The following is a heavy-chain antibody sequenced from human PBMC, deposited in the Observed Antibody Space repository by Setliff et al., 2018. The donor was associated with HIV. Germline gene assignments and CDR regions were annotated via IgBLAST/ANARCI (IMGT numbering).Heavy chain of an antibody. V-gene: IGHV4-39*01. Sequence: SETLSLTCTVSGDSITNDGYYWGWIRQPPGKGLEWIAIIHYNGRTYYDPSLKSRVTIFVDTSKTQFYLKLRSVTASDTAVYYCARYTSKVDWFDPWGQGTLVTV. CDR3: ARYTSKVDWFDP. J-gene: IGHJ5*02. CDR1: GDSITNDGYY. D-gene: IGHD2-2*02. CDR2: IHYNGRT.